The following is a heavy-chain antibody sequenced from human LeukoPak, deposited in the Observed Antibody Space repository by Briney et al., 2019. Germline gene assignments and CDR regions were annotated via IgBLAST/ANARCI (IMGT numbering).Heavy chain of an antibody. CDR3: ARLRYSSGWYEFGRPFDP. D-gene: IGHD6-19*01. CDR1: GGSISSSSHY. CDR2: MYYRGST. Sequence: PSETLSLTCTVSGGSISSSSHYWGWIRQPPGKGLEWIGSMYYRGSTYHNPSLKSRVTISVDTSKNQFSLKLSSVTAADTAVYYCARLRYSSGWYEFGRPFDPWGQGTLVTVSS. J-gene: IGHJ5*02. V-gene: IGHV4-39*07.